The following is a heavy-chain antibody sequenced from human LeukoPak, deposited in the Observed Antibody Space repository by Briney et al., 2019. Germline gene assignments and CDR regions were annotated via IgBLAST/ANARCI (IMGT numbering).Heavy chain of an antibody. CDR2: ITGAGNFI. CDR1: GFTISGYS. D-gene: IGHD6-13*01. J-gene: IGHJ6*02. V-gene: IGHV3-21*01. Sequence: GGSLRLSCVASGFTISGYSMNWVRQAPGKGLEWVASITGAGNFIEYADSVKGRFTISRDNAKKSLYLQMSTLRVDDTGIYYCTRDYLGQQVNGMDVWGQGTTVTVSS. CDR3: TRDYLGQQVNGMDV.